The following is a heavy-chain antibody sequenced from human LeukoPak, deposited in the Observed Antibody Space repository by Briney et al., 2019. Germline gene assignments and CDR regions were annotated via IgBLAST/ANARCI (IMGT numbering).Heavy chain of an antibody. J-gene: IGHJ4*02. CDR2: INSDGSLI. V-gene: IGHV3-74*01. CDR3: ARDNVGATPFDY. CDR1: GFTFSNYW. D-gene: IGHD1-26*01. Sequence: GGSLRLSCAASGFTFSNYWMHWVRQAPGKGLVWVSRINSDGSLIGYADSVKGRFTISRDNARKSLYLQMNSLRAEDTAVYYCARDNVGATPFDYWGQGTLVTVSS.